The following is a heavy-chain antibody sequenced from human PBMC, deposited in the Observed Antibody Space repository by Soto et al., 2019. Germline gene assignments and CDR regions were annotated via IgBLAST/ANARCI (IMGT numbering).Heavy chain of an antibody. V-gene: IGHV3-53*01. CDR2: IYSGGST. CDR3: ARMTTVTFFDY. CDR1: GFTVSSNY. Sequence: GSLRLSCAASGFTVSSNYMSWVRQAPGKGLEWVSVIYSGGSTYYADSVKGRFTISRDNSKNTLYLQMKSLRAEDTAVYYCARMTTVTFFDYWGQGTLVTVSS. D-gene: IGHD4-17*01. J-gene: IGHJ4*02.